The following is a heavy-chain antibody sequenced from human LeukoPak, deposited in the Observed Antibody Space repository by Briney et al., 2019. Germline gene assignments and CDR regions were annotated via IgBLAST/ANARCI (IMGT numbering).Heavy chain of an antibody. Sequence: PGRSLRLSCAASGFTFSSNAMHWVRQAPGKGLEWVAVITYDGSNKYYAVSVKGRFTISRDNSKNTLYLQMNSLRAEDTAVYYCARGLLETPTSYFDYWGQGTLVTVSS. V-gene: IGHV3-30-3*01. CDR3: ARGLLETPTSYFDY. D-gene: IGHD4-23*01. CDR1: GFTFSSNA. J-gene: IGHJ4*02. CDR2: ITYDGSNK.